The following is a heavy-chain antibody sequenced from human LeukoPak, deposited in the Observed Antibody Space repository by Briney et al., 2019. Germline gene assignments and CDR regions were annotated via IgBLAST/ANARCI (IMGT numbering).Heavy chain of an antibody. V-gene: IGHV1-2*02. CDR3: ARLTYYDFWSGYNYAFDI. D-gene: IGHD3-3*01. CDR1: GYTFTGYY. J-gene: IGHJ3*02. CDR2: INPNGGGT. Sequence: ASVKVSCKASGYTFTGYYMHWVRQAPGQGLEWMGWINPNGGGTNYAQKFQGRVTMTRDTSISTAYMELSRLRSDDTAVYYCARLTYYDFWSGYNYAFDIWGQGTMVTVSS.